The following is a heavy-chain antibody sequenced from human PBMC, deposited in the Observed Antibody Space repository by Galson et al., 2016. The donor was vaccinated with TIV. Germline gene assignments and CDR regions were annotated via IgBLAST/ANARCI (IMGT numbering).Heavy chain of an antibody. J-gene: IGHJ6*02. CDR2: VYHTGTT. CDR3: ARPAISELGYYGIDV. D-gene: IGHD7-27*01. V-gene: IGHV4-39*02. Sequence: ETLSLTCTVSGGSISTSGYFWGWIRQPPGKGLEWIGTVYHTGTTYDNPSCKSRVTMSVDTSKNHFSLRLTSVTAADAGFYYCARPAISELGYYGIDVWGQGTTVTVPS. CDR1: GGSISTSGYF.